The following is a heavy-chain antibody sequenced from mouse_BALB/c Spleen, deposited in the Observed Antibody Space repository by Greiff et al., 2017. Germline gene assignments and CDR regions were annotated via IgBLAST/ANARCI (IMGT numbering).Heavy chain of an antibody. D-gene: IGHD2-4*01. J-gene: IGHJ4*01. Sequence: DVKLQESGPELVKPGASVKISCKASGYTFTDYNMHWVKQSHGKSLEWIGYIYPYNGGTGYNQKFKSKATLTVDNSSSTAYMELRSLTSEDSAVYYCARSIYYDYDYAMDYWGQGTSVTVSS. CDR3: ARSIYYDYDYAMDY. V-gene: IGHV1S29*02. CDR1: GYTFTDYN. CDR2: IYPYNGGT.